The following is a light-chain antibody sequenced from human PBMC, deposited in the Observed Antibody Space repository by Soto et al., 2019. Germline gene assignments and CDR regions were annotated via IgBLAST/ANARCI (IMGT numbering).Light chain of an antibody. Sequence: SYELTQPPSVSVAPGQTARITCGGNNIGSKSVHWYQQKPGQAPVLVIYDDGDRPSGIPERFSGSNSGNTATLTISRVEAGDEADYFCQVWDSSSDHREVFGNGTKVNVL. J-gene: IGLJ1*01. CDR2: DDG. CDR3: QVWDSSSDHREV. V-gene: IGLV3-21*02. CDR1: NIGSKS.